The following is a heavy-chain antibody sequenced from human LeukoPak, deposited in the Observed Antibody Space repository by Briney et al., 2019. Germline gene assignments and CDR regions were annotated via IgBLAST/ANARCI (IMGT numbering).Heavy chain of an antibody. Sequence: SETLSLTCTVSGVSISSSYWSWIRQSPGRGLEWIGYIHYSGSTNYNPSLKSRVTISVDTSENQFFLRLSSVTAADTAFYYCARGYYDSRGYSNPFDIWGQGRMVTVSS. CDR3: ARGYYDSRGYSNPFDI. V-gene: IGHV4-59*01. D-gene: IGHD3-22*01. CDR2: IHYSGST. CDR1: GVSISSSY. J-gene: IGHJ3*02.